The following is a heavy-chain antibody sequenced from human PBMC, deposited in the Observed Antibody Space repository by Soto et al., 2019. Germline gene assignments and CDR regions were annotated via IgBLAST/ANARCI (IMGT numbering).Heavy chain of an antibody. Sequence: GASVKVSCKASGYTFTSYYMHWGRQAPGQGLEWMGIINPSGGSTSYAQKFQGRVTMTRDTSTNTVYMELSSLRSEDTAVYYCARDGLLWFGELLFHYFDYWGQGTLVTVSS. CDR1: GYTFTSYY. J-gene: IGHJ4*02. CDR3: ARDGLLWFGELLFHYFDY. V-gene: IGHV1-46*01. CDR2: INPSGGST. D-gene: IGHD3-10*01.